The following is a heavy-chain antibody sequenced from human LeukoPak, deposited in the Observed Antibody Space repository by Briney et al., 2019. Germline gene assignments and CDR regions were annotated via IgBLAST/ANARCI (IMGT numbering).Heavy chain of an antibody. J-gene: IGHJ4*02. V-gene: IGHV4-61*02. CDR1: GDSISSGNYY. D-gene: IGHD3-22*01. CDR3: ARVTTGGYYNC. CDR2: IYSTGST. Sequence: SQTLSLTCIVSGDSISSGNYYWTWIRQPAGRGLEWIGRIYSTGSTNYNPSLKSRVTISVDTSKNQFSLRLSSVTAADTAVYYCARVTTGGYYNCWGQGTLVTVS.